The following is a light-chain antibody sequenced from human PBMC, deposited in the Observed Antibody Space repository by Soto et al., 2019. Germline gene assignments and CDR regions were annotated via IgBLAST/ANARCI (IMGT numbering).Light chain of an antibody. V-gene: IGKV3-20*01. CDR3: QHYGRSPIT. J-gene: IGKJ5*01. Sequence: IVLTQSPGTLSFSPGEGATLSCRASQSVNSRLAWYQHKPGQAPRLLISGASSRATCIPDRFSGSGSATDFTLTISRLEPEDFALYYCQHYGRSPITFGQGTRLEIK. CDR1: QSVNSR. CDR2: GAS.